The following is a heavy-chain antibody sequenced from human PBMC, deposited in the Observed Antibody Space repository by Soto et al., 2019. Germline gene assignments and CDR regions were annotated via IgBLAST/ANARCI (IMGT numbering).Heavy chain of an antibody. Sequence: PXETLSLTCTVAGGSISSNHWTCIRQSPGKGLEWIGYIYYTGSTKYNPSLKSRVTIALDTSKKQFSLRLTSVTSTDTAVYYWARGGSYGDCFDYWGQGAQGTVSS. CDR2: IYYTGST. CDR1: GGSISSNH. V-gene: IGHV4-59*01. D-gene: IGHD4-17*01. J-gene: IGHJ4*02. CDR3: ARGGSYGDCFDY.